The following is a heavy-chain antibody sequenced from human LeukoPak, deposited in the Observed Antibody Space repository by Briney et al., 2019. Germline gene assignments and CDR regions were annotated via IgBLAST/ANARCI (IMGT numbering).Heavy chain of an antibody. CDR1: GYTFTSYY. CDR2: INPSGGST. Sequence: GASVKVSCEASGYTFTSYYMHWVRQAPGQGLEWMGIINPSGGSTSYAQKFQGRVTMTRDTSTSTVYMELSSLRSDDTAVYYCARESRTYYYDSSGYPDYWGQGTLVTVSS. D-gene: IGHD3-22*01. J-gene: IGHJ4*02. V-gene: IGHV1-46*01. CDR3: ARESRTYYYDSSGYPDY.